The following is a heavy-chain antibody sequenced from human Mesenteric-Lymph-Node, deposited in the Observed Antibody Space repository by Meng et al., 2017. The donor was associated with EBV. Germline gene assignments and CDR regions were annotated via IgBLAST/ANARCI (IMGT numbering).Heavy chain of an antibody. CDR1: GVCISSAYYY. CDR2: MYFGEST. D-gene: IGHD3-22*01. J-gene: IGHJ4*02. CDR3: ATDSSKGYYYFDY. V-gene: IGHV4-39*07. Sequence: ERQGSGSGLVYPSATLSLPCSVSGVCISSAYYYWGWLRQTLGKGLEWIGTMYFGESTNHNPSLESRVTISKDRATNQFSLKLTSVTAADTAVYYCATDSSKGYYYFDYWGRGALVTVSS.